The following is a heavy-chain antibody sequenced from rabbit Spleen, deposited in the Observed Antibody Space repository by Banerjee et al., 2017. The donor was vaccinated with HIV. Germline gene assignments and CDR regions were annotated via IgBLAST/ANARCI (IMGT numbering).Heavy chain of an antibody. CDR2: DDGDSSGST. CDR1: GFSFSTSYW. V-gene: IGHV1S45*01. J-gene: IGHJ4*01. D-gene: IGHD2-1*01. CDR3: ARGSATMTMVIIGFYLSL. Sequence: EESGGDLVKPEGSLTLTCTASGFSFSTSYWISWVRQAPGKGLEWIACDDGDSSGSTYYATWAKGRFTISKTSSTTVTLQMTSLTAADTATYFCARGSATMTMVIIGFYLSLWGQGTLVTVS.